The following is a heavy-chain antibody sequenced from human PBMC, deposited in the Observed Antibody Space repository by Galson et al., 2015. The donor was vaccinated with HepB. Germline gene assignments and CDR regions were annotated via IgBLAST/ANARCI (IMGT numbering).Heavy chain of an antibody. V-gene: IGHV3-7*03. D-gene: IGHD7-27*01. Sequence: SLRLSCAASGFTFSSYWMSWVRQAPGKGLEWVANIKQDGSEKYYVDSVKGRFTISRDNAKNSLYLQMNSLRADDTAVYYCARPRESLGMRYYYYGMDVWGQWTTVTVSS. J-gene: IGHJ6*02. CDR1: GFTFSSYW. CDR3: ARPRESLGMRYYYYGMDV. CDR2: IKQDGSEK.